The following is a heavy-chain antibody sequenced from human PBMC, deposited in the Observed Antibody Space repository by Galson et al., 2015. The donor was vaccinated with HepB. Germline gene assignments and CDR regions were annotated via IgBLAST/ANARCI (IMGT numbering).Heavy chain of an antibody. V-gene: IGHV6-1*01. D-gene: IGHD1-26*01. CDR3: ARETWDLSAFDI. CDR2: KYYRSKGYS. Sequence: CAISGDSVSTDRAAWNWIRQSPSGGLEWLGRKYYRSKGYSEDAKSLRGRIVINPDTSKNRFSLQLNSVTPEDTAVYFCARETWDLSAFDIWGQGTTVTVSS. CDR1: GDSVSTDRAA. J-gene: IGHJ3*02.